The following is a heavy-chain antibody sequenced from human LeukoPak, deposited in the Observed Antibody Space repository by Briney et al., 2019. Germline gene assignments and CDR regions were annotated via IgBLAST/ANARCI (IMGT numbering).Heavy chain of an antibody. V-gene: IGHV4-59*11. Sequence: SETLSLTCTVSGGSISSHYWSWIRQPPGKGLEWIGSIYYSGSTYYNPSLKSRVTISVDTSKNQFSLKLSSVTAADTAVYYCARDTSFDYWGQGTLVTVSS. CDR1: GGSISSHY. J-gene: IGHJ4*02. CDR3: ARDTSFDY. CDR2: IYYSGST. D-gene: IGHD2-2*01.